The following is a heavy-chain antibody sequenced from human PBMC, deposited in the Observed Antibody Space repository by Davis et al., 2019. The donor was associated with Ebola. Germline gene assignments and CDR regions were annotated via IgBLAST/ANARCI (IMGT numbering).Heavy chain of an antibody. J-gene: IGHJ4*02. V-gene: IGHV4-59*01. CDR2: MYYSGST. Sequence: PLETLSLTCTVSGGSISSYYWSWIRQPPGKGLEWIGYMYYSGSTSYNPSLKSRVSFSLDTSKNQFSLTVNSVTAADTAVYYCARGRAHSGGWFHDNWGQGTLVTVSP. CDR3: ARGRAHSGGWFHDN. D-gene: IGHD6-19*01. CDR1: GGSISSYY.